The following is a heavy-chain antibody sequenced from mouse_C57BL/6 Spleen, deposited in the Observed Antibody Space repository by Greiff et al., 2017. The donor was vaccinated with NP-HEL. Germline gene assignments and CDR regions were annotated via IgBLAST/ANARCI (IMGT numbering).Heavy chain of an antibody. CDR2: INPGSGGT. CDR3: AKGDLFAY. Sequence: VQLQQSGAELVRPGTSVKVSCKASGYAFTNYLIEWVKQRPGQGLEWIGVINPGSGGTTYNEKFKGKATLTADKSSSTAYMQLSSLTSEDSAVYFCAKGDLFAYWGQGTLVTVSA. V-gene: IGHV1-54*01. J-gene: IGHJ3*01. CDR1: GYAFTNYL.